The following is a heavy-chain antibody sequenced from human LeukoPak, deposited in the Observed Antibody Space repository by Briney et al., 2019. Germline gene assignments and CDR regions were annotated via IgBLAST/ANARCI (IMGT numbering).Heavy chain of an antibody. J-gene: IGHJ4*02. Sequence: SETLSLTCGVSGTSFTSYYWSWIRQTPEKGLEWIGEVNHSGYTNMNPSLKSRVTISVDTSKNQFSLMMTSVTAADTAVYFCARMTTGHDYWGQGTLVTVSS. D-gene: IGHD4-17*01. CDR3: ARMTTGHDY. V-gene: IGHV4-34*01. CDR1: GTSFTSYY. CDR2: VNHSGYT.